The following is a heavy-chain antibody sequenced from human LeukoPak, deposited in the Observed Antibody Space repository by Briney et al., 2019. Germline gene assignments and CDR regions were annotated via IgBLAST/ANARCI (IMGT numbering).Heavy chain of an antibody. J-gene: IGHJ4*02. Sequence: PGGSLRLSCAASGFNFSDYYMSWIRQAPGKGLEWVPYISSSGFSTYYAGSVKGRFTISRDNARNSLYLQMNSLAPEDTALYYCARGKRRFDYWGQGTLVSVSS. V-gene: IGHV3-11*01. CDR1: GFNFSDYY. CDR2: ISSSGFST. CDR3: ARGKRRFDY.